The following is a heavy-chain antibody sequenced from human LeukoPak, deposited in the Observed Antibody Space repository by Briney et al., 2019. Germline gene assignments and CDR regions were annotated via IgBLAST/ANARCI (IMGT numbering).Heavy chain of an antibody. Sequence: SVKVSCKASGGTFSSYDISWVRQAPGQGLEWMGGIIPIFGTANYAQEFQGRVTITAEESTSTAYMELSSLRAEDTCVYYCARGNQPGGDYSAFDIWGQGTMVTVSS. CDR1: GGTFSSYD. V-gene: IGHV1-69*13. CDR3: ARGNQPGGDYSAFDI. D-gene: IGHD4-17*01. CDR2: IIPIFGTA. J-gene: IGHJ3*02.